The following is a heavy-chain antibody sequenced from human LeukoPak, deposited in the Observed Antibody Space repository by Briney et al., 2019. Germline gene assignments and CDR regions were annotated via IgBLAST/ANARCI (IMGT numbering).Heavy chain of an antibody. CDR1: GFTFSSYA. V-gene: IGHV3-30*04. D-gene: IGHD2-2*01. Sequence: GRPLRLSCAASGFTFSSYAMHGVRQAPGKALEGVAVISYDESNKYYADSVKGRFTIPRDNSKNTLYLQMNSLRAEDTAVYYCAREIVVVPAAHILPPRLAYWGQGTLVTVPT. CDR3: AREIVVVPAAHILPPRLAY. J-gene: IGHJ4*02. CDR2: ISYDESNK.